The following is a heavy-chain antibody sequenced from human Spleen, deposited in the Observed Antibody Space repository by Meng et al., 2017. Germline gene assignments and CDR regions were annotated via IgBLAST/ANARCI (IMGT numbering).Heavy chain of an antibody. J-gene: IGHJ4*02. D-gene: IGHD5-24*01. CDR3: ARDRMAD. CDR1: GGSISSISYY. Sequence: QLQLQESGPGLVKTSETLSLTCTVSGGSISSISYYWSWIRQPPGKGLEWIGTMYYSGTTYYNPSLKSRVTISVDTSKNQFSLKLSSVTAADTAVYYCARDRMADWGQGTLVTVSS. CDR2: MYYSGTT. V-gene: IGHV4-39*07.